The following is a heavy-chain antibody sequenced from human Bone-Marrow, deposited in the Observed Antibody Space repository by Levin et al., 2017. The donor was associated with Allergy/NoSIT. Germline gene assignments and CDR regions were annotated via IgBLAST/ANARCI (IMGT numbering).Heavy chain of an antibody. D-gene: IGHD2-8*01. CDR2: ISYDGSNK. V-gene: IGHV3-30-3*01. J-gene: IGHJ3*02. Sequence: PGGSLRLSCAASGFTFSSYAMHWVRQAPGKGLEWVAVISYDGSNKYYADSVKGRFTISRDNSKNTLYLQMNSLRAEDTAVYYCARDPTYGTNGVCYGTFDIWGQGTMVTVSS. CDR1: GFTFSSYA. CDR3: ARDPTYGTNGVCYGTFDI.